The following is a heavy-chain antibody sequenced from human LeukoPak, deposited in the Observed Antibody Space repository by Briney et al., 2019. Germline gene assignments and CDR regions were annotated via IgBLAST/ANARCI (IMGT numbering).Heavy chain of an antibody. D-gene: IGHD5-18*01. CDR2: VNPSGGTT. J-gene: IGHJ4*02. CDR1: GYTFTRYY. V-gene: IGHV1-46*01. Sequence: GASVKVSCKASGYTFTRYYIHWVRQAPGQGLEWMGKVNPSGGTTTYAQKFQGRVTVTRDTPTSTVYMEMSSLRPEDTAVYYCARGAALVTHRYFDYWGQGILVTVSS. CDR3: ARGAALVTHRYFDY.